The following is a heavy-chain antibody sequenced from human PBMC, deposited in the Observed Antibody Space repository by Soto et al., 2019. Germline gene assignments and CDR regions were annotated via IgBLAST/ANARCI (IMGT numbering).Heavy chain of an antibody. J-gene: IGHJ3*02. CDR3: AREAGYDFWSGSYAFDI. CDR1: GGTFSSYA. CDR2: IIPIFGTA. V-gene: IGHV1-69*06. Sequence: QVQLVQSGAEVKKPGSSVTVSCTAAGGTFSSYAISWVRQAPGQGLEWMGGIIPIFGTANYAQKFQGRVTITADKSTSTAYMELSSLRSEDTAVYYCAREAGYDFWSGSYAFDIWGQGTMVTVSS. D-gene: IGHD3-3*01.